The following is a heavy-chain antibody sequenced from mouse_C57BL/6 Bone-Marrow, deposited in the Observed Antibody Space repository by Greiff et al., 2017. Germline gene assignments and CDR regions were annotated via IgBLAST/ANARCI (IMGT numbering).Heavy chain of an antibody. V-gene: IGHV10-3*01. CDR3: GSDGYSAWFAY. CDR2: LRSKSSNYAT. Sequence: EAGGGLVQPKGSLKLSCAASGFTFTTYAMHWVRQAPGKGLEWVARLRSKSSNYATYYADSVKDRFTISRDDSQSMLYLQMNNLKTEDTAMYYCGSDGYSAWFAYWGQGTLVTVSA. CDR1: GFTFTTYA. J-gene: IGHJ3*01. D-gene: IGHD2-3*01.